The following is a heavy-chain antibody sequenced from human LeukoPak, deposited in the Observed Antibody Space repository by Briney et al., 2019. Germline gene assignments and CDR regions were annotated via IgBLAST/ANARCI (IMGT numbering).Heavy chain of an antibody. D-gene: IGHD3-10*01. J-gene: IGHJ4*02. V-gene: IGHV5-51*01. CDR1: GYSFTSYW. CDR3: ARRYYGWGSGYYFDY. CDR2: IYPGDSDT. Sequence: PGESLKISCKGSGYSFTSYWIGWVRQMPGKGLEWMGIIYPGDSDTRYSPSFQGQVTISADKSISTAYLQWSSLKASDTAMYYCARRYYGWGSGYYFDYWGQGTLVTVSS.